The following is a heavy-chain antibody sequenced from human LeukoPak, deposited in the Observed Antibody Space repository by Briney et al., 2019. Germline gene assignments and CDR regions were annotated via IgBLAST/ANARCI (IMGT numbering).Heavy chain of an antibody. CDR1: GGSISISSYY. J-gene: IGHJ6*03. D-gene: IGHD6-13*01. CDR2: IYYSRST. CDR3: ARQEGSSWYGVYYYYYMDV. V-gene: IGHV4-39*01. Sequence: SETLSLTCTVSGGSISISSYYWGWFRQPPGKGREGIGRIYYSRSTYYNPSLKSRVTISVDTSKNQFSLKLSSVTAADTAVYYCARQEGSSWYGVYYYYYMDVWGKGTTVTVSS.